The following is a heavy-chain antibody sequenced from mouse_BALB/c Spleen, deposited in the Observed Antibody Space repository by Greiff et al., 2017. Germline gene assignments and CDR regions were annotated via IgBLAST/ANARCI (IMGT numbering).Heavy chain of an antibody. V-gene: IGHV1-7*01. CDR2: INPSTGYT. J-gene: IGHJ4*01. CDR3: AREGNSNSMDY. Sequence: VKLQESGAELAKPGASVKMSCKASGYTFTSYWMHWVKQRPGQGLEWIGYINPSTGYTEYNQKFKDKATLTADKSSSTAYMQLSSLTSEDSAVYYCAREGNSNSMDYWGQGTSVTVSS. D-gene: IGHD2-1*01. CDR1: GYTFTSYW.